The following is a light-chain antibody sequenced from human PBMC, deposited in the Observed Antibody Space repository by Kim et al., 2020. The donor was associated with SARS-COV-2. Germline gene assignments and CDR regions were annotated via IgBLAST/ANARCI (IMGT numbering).Light chain of an antibody. CDR2: DAS. CDR1: QSISSW. CDR3: QQYNSYLRT. Sequence: AAVGDRVTITCRASQSISSWLAWYQQKPGKAPKLLIYDASRLESGVPSRFSGSGSGTEFTLTISSLQPDDFATYYCQQYNSYLRTFGQGTKVDIK. V-gene: IGKV1-5*01. J-gene: IGKJ1*01.